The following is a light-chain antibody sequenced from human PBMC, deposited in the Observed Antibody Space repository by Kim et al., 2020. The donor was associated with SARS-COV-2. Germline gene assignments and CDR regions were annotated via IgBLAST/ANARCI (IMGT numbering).Light chain of an antibody. Sequence: PVERATHSCRASQSVSTYLASYQQKPGQAPRLLIYDASNRATGIPDRFSGSGSGTDFTLTISSLESEDFAVYYCQQRSNWPPALTFGGGTKVDIK. CDR1: QSVSTY. CDR3: QQRSNWPPALT. V-gene: IGKV3-11*01. CDR2: DAS. J-gene: IGKJ4*01.